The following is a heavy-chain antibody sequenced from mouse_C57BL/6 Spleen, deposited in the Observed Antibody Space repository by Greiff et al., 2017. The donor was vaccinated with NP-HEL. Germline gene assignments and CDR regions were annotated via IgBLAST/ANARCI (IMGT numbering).Heavy chain of an antibody. J-gene: IGHJ4*01. CDR2: IDPSDSYT. CDR1: GYTFTSYW. CDR3: ARRGDYGFLAMDY. D-gene: IGHD1-2*01. Sequence: VKLQQPGAELVKPGASVKLSCKASGYTFTSYWMQWVKQRPGQGLEWIGEIDPSDSYTNYNQKFKGKATLTVDTSSSTAYMQLSSLTSEDSAVYYCARRGDYGFLAMDYWGQGTSVTVSS. V-gene: IGHV1-50*01.